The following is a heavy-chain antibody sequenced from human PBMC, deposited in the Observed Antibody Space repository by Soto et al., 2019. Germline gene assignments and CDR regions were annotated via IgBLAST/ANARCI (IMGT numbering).Heavy chain of an antibody. Sequence: ETICHSYTVAGGTLIGSSCCLGWIHQSPGKGLEWIGSIYYSGSTYYNPSLKSRVTMSVDTSSNQFSLKLSSVTAADTAVYYCARMSIPARTYYYYGMDVWGQGTTVTVSS. J-gene: IGHJ6*02. CDR1: GGTLIGSSCC. V-gene: IGHV4-39*01. CDR2: IYYSGST. D-gene: IGHD6-6*01. CDR3: ARMSIPARTYYYYGMDV.